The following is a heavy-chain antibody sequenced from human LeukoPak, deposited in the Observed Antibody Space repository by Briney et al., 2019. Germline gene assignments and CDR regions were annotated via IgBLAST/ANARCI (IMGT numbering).Heavy chain of an antibody. D-gene: IGHD7-27*01. Sequence: GASVKVSCKACGYTFTSYCISWVRQAPRKEVEWMGWISAYNGNTNYAQKLQGRVTMTTDTSTSTAYMELRSLRSDDTAVYYCARDGRNWDPSIELDYWGQGTLVTVSS. CDR1: GYTFTSYC. V-gene: IGHV1-18*01. J-gene: IGHJ4*02. CDR2: ISAYNGNT. CDR3: ARDGRNWDPSIELDY.